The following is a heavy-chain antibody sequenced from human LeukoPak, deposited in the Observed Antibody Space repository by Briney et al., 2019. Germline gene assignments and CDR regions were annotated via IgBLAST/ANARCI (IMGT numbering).Heavy chain of an antibody. D-gene: IGHD3-16*02. CDR3: ARDLGGPYVWGSYRYDY. V-gene: IGHV1-18*01. CDR1: GYTFTSYG. J-gene: IGHJ4*02. Sequence: ASVKVSCKASGYTFTSYGISWVRQAPGQGLEWMGWISAYNGNTNYAQKLQGRVTMTTDTSTSTAYMELRSLRSDDTAVYYCARDLGGPYVWGSYRYDYWGQGTLDTVSS. CDR2: ISAYNGNT.